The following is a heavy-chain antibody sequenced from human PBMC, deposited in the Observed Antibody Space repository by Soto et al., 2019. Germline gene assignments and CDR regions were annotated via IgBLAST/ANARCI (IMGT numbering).Heavy chain of an antibody. CDR2: IYYSGST. CDR1: GGSISSYY. D-gene: IGHD5-12*01. J-gene: IGHJ3*02. V-gene: IGHV4-59*01. CDR3: ASPRDGYNLDDFDI. Sequence: SETLSLTCTVSGGSISSYYWSWIRQPPGKGLEWIGYIYYSGSTNYNPSLKSRVTISVDTSKNQFSLKLSSVTAADTAVYYCASPRDGYNLDDFDIWGQGKMVTVS.